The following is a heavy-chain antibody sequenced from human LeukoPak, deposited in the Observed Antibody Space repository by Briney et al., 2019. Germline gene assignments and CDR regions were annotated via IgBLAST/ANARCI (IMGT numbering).Heavy chain of an antibody. J-gene: IGHJ4*02. CDR2: INAGNGNT. CDR1: GYTFTSYA. D-gene: IGHD3-10*01. Sequence: GASVKVSCRASGYTFTSYAMHWVRQAPGQRLEWMGWINAGNGNTKYSQKFQGRVTITRDTSASTAYMELSSLRSEDTAVYYCARGRAFDYFDYWGQGTLVTVSS. CDR3: ARGRAFDYFDY. V-gene: IGHV1-3*01.